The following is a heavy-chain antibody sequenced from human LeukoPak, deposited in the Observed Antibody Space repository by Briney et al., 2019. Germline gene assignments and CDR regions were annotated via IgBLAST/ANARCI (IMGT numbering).Heavy chain of an antibody. CDR2: ISYDGSNK. Sequence: GGSLRLSCAASGFTFSIYAMSWVRQAPGKGLEWVAVISYDGSNKYYADSVKGRFTISRDNSKNTLYLQMNSLRAEDTAVYYCARDGFGPFDYWGQGTLVIVSS. CDR3: ARDGFGPFDY. V-gene: IGHV3-30-3*01. CDR1: GFTFSIYA. D-gene: IGHD3/OR15-3a*01. J-gene: IGHJ4*02.